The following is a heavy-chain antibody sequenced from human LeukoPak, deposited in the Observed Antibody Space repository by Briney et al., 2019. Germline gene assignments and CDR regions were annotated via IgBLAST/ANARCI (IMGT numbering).Heavy chain of an antibody. J-gene: IGHJ4*02. CDR3: AKGAAAHRYFDY. CDR1: GFTFSSYS. CDR2: ISSSSSYI. D-gene: IGHD6-13*01. Sequence: GGSLRLSCAASGFTFSSYSMNWVRQAPGKGLEWVSSISSSSSYIYYADSVKGRFTISRDNAKNSLYLQMNSLRAEDTAAYYCAKGAAAHRYFDYWGQGTLVTVSS. V-gene: IGHV3-21*04.